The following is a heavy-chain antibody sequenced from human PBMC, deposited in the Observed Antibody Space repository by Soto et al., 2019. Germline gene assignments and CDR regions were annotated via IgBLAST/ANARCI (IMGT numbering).Heavy chain of an antibody. CDR2: IYHSGRT. V-gene: IGHV4-30-2*01. D-gene: IGHD2-21*02. CDR1: GCYSSSGGYS. J-gene: IGHJ6*02. Sequence: QLQLQESGSGLVKPSQTLSLTCAVSGCYSSSGGYSWSWIRQPPGKGLEWIGYIYHSGRTYYNPSLESRVTSSVDRAKNQFTLKLSSVTAADTAVYYCAVVTWTPHYYGMDVWGQGTTVTVSS. CDR3: AVVTWTPHYYGMDV.